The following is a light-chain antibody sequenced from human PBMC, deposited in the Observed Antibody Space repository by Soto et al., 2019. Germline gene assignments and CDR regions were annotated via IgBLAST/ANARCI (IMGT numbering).Light chain of an antibody. CDR1: QSISSW. CDR2: KAS. J-gene: IGKJ2*01. V-gene: IGKV1-5*03. Sequence: DIQMTQSPSTLSASVGDRVTITCRASQSISSWLAWYQQKPGKAPKLLIYKASNLESGVPSRFSGSESGTEFTLIISSLQPDDCATYYCQQYNSYSPYTFGQGTKLEIK. CDR3: QQYNSYSPYT.